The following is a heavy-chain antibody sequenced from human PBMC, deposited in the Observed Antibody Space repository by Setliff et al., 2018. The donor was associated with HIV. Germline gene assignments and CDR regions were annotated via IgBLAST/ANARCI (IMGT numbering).Heavy chain of an antibody. J-gene: IGHJ1*01. CDR2: MNPNSGVS. CDR1: ATFTNVD. Sequence: ASVKVSCKASATFTNVDIHWLRRATGQGLEWMGWMNPNSGVSGYGQKFQGRLTMTEDTSTDTAYMELSSLRSDDTAMYYCATDPGYSSTWYSESFQHWGQGTVVTVS. CDR3: ATDPGYSSTWYSESFQH. V-gene: IGHV1-8*01. D-gene: IGHD6-13*01.